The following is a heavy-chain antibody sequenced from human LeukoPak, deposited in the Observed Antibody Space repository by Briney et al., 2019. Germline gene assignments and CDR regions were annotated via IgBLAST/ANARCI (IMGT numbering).Heavy chain of an antibody. D-gene: IGHD5-24*01. J-gene: IGHJ4*02. CDR3: AGEKNGYNSFDY. Sequence: SETLSLTCTVSGGSISTITYYWGWIRQPPGKGLEWVGHMYYRGNTFYNPSLKSRVTISVDTSKNQFSLKLRSVTAADTAVYYCAGEKNGYNSFDYWGQGTLVTVSS. V-gene: IGHV4-39*07. CDR2: MYYRGNT. CDR1: GGSISTITYY.